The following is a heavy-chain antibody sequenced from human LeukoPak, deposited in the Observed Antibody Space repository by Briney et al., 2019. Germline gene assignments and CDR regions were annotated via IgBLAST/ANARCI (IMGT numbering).Heavy chain of an antibody. CDR2: INHSGST. Sequence: SETLSLTCAVYGGSFSGYYWSWIRQPPGKGLEWIGEINHSGSTNYNPSLKSRVTISVDTSKNQFSLKLSSVTAADTAVYYCARLRGLHHNYHGSGSGYNWFDPWGQGTLVTVSS. CDR3: ARLRGLHHNYHGSGSGYNWFDP. V-gene: IGHV4-34*01. J-gene: IGHJ5*02. D-gene: IGHD3-10*01. CDR1: GGSFSGYY.